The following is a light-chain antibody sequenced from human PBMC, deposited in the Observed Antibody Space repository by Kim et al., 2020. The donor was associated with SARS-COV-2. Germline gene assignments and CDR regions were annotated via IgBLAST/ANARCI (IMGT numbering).Light chain of an antibody. Sequence: SASKGDRGTVTCRTSQDIGRYLAWYQQKPGKAPKHQIYAANTLKSGVPSRFSGSGSGTNFNLTINCLQSEDCATYYCQHYDSYPYAFGQGTKLEIK. V-gene: IGKV1-8*01. CDR1: QDIGRY. CDR2: AAN. CDR3: QHYDSYPYA. J-gene: IGKJ2*01.